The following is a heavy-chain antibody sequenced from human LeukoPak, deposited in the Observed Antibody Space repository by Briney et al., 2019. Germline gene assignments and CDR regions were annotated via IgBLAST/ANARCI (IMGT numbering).Heavy chain of an antibody. V-gene: IGHV4-34*01. Sequence: SETLSLTCAVYGGSLSGYYWSWIRQPPGKGLEWIGEINHSGSTNYTPYLKSRVTISVDTSKNQFSLRLSSVTAADTAVYYCARGDRVRQHYYYMDVWGKGTTVTVSS. CDR2: INHSGST. J-gene: IGHJ6*03. CDR3: ARGDRVRQHYYYMDV. D-gene: IGHD6-6*01. CDR1: GGSLSGYY.